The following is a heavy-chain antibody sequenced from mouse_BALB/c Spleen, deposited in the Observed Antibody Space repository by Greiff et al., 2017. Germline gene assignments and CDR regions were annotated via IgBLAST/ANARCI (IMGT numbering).Heavy chain of an antibody. D-gene: IGHD2-14*01. J-gene: IGHJ4*01. V-gene: IGHV2-3*01. Sequence: QVQLKQSGPGLVAPSQSLSITCTVSGFSLTSYGVSWVRQPPGKGLEWLGVLWGDGSTNYHSALISRLSISKDNSKGQVFLKLNSLQTDDTATYSCAKKGEYRFYAMDYWGQGTSGTVSS. CDR2: LWGDGST. CDR1: GFSLTSYG. CDR3: AKKGEYRFYAMDY.